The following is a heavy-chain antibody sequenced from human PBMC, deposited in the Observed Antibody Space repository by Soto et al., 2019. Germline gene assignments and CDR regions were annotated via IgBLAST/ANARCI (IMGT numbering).Heavy chain of an antibody. D-gene: IGHD3-22*01. V-gene: IGHV4-39*01. J-gene: IGHJ6*02. CDR2: VYYGGST. Sequence: AETLSLTCTVSGCSISSSSYHWGRLRPRPGKEREWIGNVYYGGSTYYNPSLKSRVTISVETSKSQFSLKLSSVTAADTAVYYCAGGDYYHSSGYYFYYYTMDVWGQGTRVTVSS. CDR1: GCSISSSSYH. CDR3: AGGDYYHSSGYYFYYYTMDV.